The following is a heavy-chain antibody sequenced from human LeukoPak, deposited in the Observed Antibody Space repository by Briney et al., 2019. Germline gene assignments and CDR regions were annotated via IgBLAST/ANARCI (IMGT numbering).Heavy chain of an antibody. CDR1: GFTFNTYA. Sequence: GGSLRLSCAASGFTFNTYAMSWVRQTPGKGLEWVSAISTGGVNTYYTDSVKGRFTISRDNSKNTLYLQMNSLRAEDTAVYFCARDSSSGWYHDYWGQGTLVTVSS. D-gene: IGHD6-19*01. CDR3: ARDSSSGWYHDY. J-gene: IGHJ4*02. V-gene: IGHV3-23*01. CDR2: ISTGGVNT.